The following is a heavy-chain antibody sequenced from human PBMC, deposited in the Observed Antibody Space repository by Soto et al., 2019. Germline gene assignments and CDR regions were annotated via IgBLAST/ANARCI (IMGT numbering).Heavy chain of an antibody. D-gene: IGHD3-10*01. J-gene: IGHJ4*02. CDR2: IYYSGST. CDR3: TRGQYYGRSFDY. V-gene: IGHV4-30-4*01. CDR1: GGSISSGDYY. Sequence: SETLSLTCTVSGGSISSGDYYWSWIRQPPGKGLEWIGYIYYSGSTYYKPSLKSRITISLDTSKNQFSLKLSSVTAADTAVYYCTRGQYYGRSFDYWGQGTLVTVSS.